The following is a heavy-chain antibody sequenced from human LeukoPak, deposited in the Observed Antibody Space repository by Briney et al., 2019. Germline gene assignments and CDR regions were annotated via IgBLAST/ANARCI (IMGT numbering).Heavy chain of an antibody. CDR2: INPNSGGT. Sequence: GASVKVSCKASVYTFTGYYMHWVRQAPGQGLEWMGWINPNSGGTNYAQKFQGRVTMTRDTSISTAYMELSRLRSDDTAVYYCARDIWVGIAAAPAYWGQGTLVPVSS. J-gene: IGHJ4*02. D-gene: IGHD6-13*01. CDR1: VYTFTGYY. CDR3: ARDIWVGIAAAPAY. V-gene: IGHV1-2*02.